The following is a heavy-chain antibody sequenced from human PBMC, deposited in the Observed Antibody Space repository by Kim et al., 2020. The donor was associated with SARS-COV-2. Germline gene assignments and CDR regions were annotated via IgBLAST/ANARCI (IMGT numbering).Heavy chain of an antibody. V-gene: IGHV1-69*13. CDR1: GGTFSSYA. D-gene: IGHD3-16*01. CDR3: ARTGTGGTYYYYGMDV. CDR2: IIPIFGTA. Sequence: SVKVSCKASGGTFSSYAISWVRQAPGQGLEWMGGIIPIFGTANYAQKFQDRVTITADESTSTAYMELSSLRSEDTAVYYCARTGTGGTYYYYGMDVWGQGTTVTVSS. J-gene: IGHJ6*02.